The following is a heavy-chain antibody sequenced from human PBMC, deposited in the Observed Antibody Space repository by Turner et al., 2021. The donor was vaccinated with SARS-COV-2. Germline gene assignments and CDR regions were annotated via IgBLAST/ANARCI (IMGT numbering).Heavy chain of an antibody. Sequence: EVQLVASGGGLIQPGGSLRLSCAASGFTVSSNYMSWVRQAPGKGLEWVSVIYSDGSTYYADAVKGQSTISRDNSKNTLYLQMNSRRAEDTAVYYFARDRGGYSDYWGQVTLVTVSS. D-gene: IGHD3-10*01. J-gene: IGHJ4*02. CDR2: IYSDGST. CDR3: ARDRGGYSDY. CDR1: GFTVSSNY. V-gene: IGHV3-53*01.